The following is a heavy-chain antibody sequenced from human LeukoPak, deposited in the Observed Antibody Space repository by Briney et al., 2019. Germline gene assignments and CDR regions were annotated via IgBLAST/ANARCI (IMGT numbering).Heavy chain of an antibody. V-gene: IGHV3-53*01. J-gene: IGHJ4*02. CDR1: GFSVNNNY. D-gene: IGHD3-10*01. CDR2: IYTGGTI. CDR3: ALLWYGELPQVDY. Sequence: GGSLRLSCAASGFSVNNNYMTWVRQPPGKGLEWVSLIYTGGTIYYADSVKGRFTISRDNSKNTLYLQVNSLTAEDTAVYYCALLWYGELPQVDYWGQGTLVTVSS.